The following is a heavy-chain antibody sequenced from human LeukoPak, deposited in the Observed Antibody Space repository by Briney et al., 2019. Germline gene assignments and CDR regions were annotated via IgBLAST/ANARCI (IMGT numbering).Heavy chain of an antibody. V-gene: IGHV3-48*01. CDR1: GFTFSTHG. J-gene: IGHJ3*02. CDR3: ARERGYSSSAFEI. Sequence: GGSLRLSCAASGFTFSTHGMHWVRQAPGKGLEWVSYISFGSRTIYYADSVKGRFTISRDNGENALYLQMNSLRVEDTAVYYCARERGYSSSAFEIWGQGTMVTVSS. D-gene: IGHD5-18*01. CDR2: ISFGSRTI.